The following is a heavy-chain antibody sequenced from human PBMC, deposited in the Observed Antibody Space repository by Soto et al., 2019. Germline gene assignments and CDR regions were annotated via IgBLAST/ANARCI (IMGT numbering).Heavy chain of an antibody. V-gene: IGHV5-10-1*01. J-gene: IGHJ4*02. D-gene: IGHD6-13*01. CDR1: GYNFRNYW. Sequence: GESLKISCKTSGYNFRNYWISWVRQMPGKDLEWMGRIDTSDSYTTYSPSFQGHVTISVDQSTSTAYLQWSSLKASDTAMYYCSRHSDSAAHSVCLAYWGQGTPVTVSS. CDR3: SRHSDSAAHSVCLAY. CDR2: IDTSDSYT.